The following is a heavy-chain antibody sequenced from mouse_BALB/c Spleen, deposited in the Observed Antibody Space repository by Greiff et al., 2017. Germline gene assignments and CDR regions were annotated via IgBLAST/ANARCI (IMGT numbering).Heavy chain of an antibody. CDR3: ARKGGYWYFDV. V-gene: IGHV2-2*02. Sequence: VQLQQSGPGLVQPSQSLSITCTVSGFSLTSYGVHWVRQSPGKGLEWLGVIWRGGSTDYNAAFISRLSISKDNSKSQVFFKMNSLQANDTAIYYCARKGGYWYFDVWGAGTTVTVSS. J-gene: IGHJ1*01. CDR1: GFSLTSYG. CDR2: IWRGGST.